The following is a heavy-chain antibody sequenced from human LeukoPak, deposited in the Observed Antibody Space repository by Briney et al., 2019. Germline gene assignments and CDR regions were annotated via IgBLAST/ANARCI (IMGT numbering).Heavy chain of an antibody. D-gene: IGHD2-15*01. CDR3: AGGQPYYFDY. CDR2: IYYSGST. J-gene: IGHJ4*02. Sequence: SETLSLTCAVYGGSFSGYYWSWIRQHPGKGLEWIGYIYYSGSTYYNPSLKSRVTISVDTSKNQFSLKLSSVTAADTAVYYCAGGQPYYFDYWGQGTLVTVSS. CDR1: GGSFSGYY. V-gene: IGHV4-31*11.